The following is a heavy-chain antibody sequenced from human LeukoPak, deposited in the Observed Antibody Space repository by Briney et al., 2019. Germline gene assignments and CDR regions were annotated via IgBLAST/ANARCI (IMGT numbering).Heavy chain of an antibody. J-gene: IGHJ4*02. Sequence: GGSLRLSCAASGFAFGNYWMSWVRQAPGKGLEWVANIKQDGSEKYYVDSVKGRFTISRNNAENSLSLQMNSLRAEDTAVYYCASAGGDSRSPLPFYYWGQGTLVTVSS. V-gene: IGHV3-7*03. D-gene: IGHD3-22*01. CDR2: IKQDGSEK. CDR3: ASAGGDSRSPLPFYY. CDR1: GFAFGNYW.